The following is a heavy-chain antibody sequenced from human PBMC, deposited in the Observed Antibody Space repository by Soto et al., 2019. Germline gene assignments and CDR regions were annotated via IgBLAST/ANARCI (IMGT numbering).Heavy chain of an antibody. Sequence: SETLSLTCALYGGSFSGYYWSWIRQPPGKGLEWIGEINHSGSTNYNPSLKSRVTISVDTSKDQFSLKLSSVTAADTAVYYCARRLYNWNSYYYYYYMDVWGKGTTVTVSS. J-gene: IGHJ6*03. V-gene: IGHV4-34*01. CDR2: INHSGST. CDR3: ARRLYNWNSYYYYYYMDV. CDR1: GGSFSGYY. D-gene: IGHD1-7*01.